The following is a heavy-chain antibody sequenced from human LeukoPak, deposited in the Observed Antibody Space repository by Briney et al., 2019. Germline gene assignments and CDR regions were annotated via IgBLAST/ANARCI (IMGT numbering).Heavy chain of an antibody. Sequence: GGSLRLSCAASGFTVSSNYMSWVRQAPGKGLEWVSVIYSGGSTYYADSVKGRFTISRDNSKNTLYLQMNSLRAEDTAVYYCARGGFYYYDSSGYFWGQGTLVTVSS. V-gene: IGHV3-53*01. D-gene: IGHD3-22*01. CDR3: ARGGFYYYDSSGYF. CDR1: GFTVSSNY. CDR2: IYSGGST. J-gene: IGHJ4*02.